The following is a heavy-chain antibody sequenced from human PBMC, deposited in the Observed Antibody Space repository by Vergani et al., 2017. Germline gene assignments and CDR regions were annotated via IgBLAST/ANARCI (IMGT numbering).Heavy chain of an antibody. CDR1: GFTVSSNY. Sequence: EVQLVESGGGLIQPGGSLRLSCAASGFTVSSNYMSWVRQAPGKGLEWVSVIYSGGSTYYADSVKGRFTISRDNSKNTLYLQMNSLRAEDTAVYYCAKSVVPAAYYYYYYGMDVWGQGTTVTVSS. CDR3: AKSVVPAAYYYYYYGMDV. D-gene: IGHD2-2*01. V-gene: IGHV3-53*01. CDR2: IYSGGST. J-gene: IGHJ6*02.